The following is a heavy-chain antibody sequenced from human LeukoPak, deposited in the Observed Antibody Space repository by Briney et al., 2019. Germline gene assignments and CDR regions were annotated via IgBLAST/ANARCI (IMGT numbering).Heavy chain of an antibody. V-gene: IGHV1-2*06. Sequence: ASVKASCKASGYTFTDYFTYWVRQAPGQGLEWMGRINPDAGDTNYAQTFQGRITMTRDTSISTAYMELSSLKSDDTAVYYCARLSTATRHWLAASDIWGQGTVVTVSS. J-gene: IGHJ3*02. CDR1: GYTFTDYF. CDR3: ARLSTATRHWLAASDI. CDR2: INPDAGDT. D-gene: IGHD6-19*01.